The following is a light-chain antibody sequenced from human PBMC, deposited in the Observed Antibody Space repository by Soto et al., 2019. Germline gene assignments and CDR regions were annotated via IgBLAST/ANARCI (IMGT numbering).Light chain of an antibody. CDR3: QQSYSTLWT. CDR2: AAS. CDR1: QSISSY. Sequence: DIQMTQSPSSLSASVGDSVTITCRASQSISSYLNWYQQKPGKAPKLLIYAASSLQSGVPSRFSGSGSVTDFTLTISSLQPEDFATYYCQQSYSTLWTFGQGTKVEIK. V-gene: IGKV1-39*01. J-gene: IGKJ1*01.